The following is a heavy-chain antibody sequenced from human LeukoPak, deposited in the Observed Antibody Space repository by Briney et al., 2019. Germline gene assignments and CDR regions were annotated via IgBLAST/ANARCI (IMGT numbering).Heavy chain of an antibody. CDR2: IYTSGST. CDR3: ARGYYYDSSGYYPAFDI. V-gene: IGHV4-4*07. J-gene: IGHJ3*02. Sequence: SETLSLTCTVSGGSLSSYYWSWIRQPAGKGLEWIWRIYTSGSTNYNPPLKSRVTMSVDTSKNQFSLKLSSVTAADTAVYYCARGYYYDSSGYYPAFDIWGQGRMVTVSS. D-gene: IGHD3-22*01. CDR1: GGSLSSYY.